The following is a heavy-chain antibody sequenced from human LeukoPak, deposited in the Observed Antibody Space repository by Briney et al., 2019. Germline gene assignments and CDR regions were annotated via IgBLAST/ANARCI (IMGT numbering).Heavy chain of an antibody. J-gene: IGHJ4*02. Sequence: GGSLRLSCAASGFTFSSYEMNWVRQAPGKGLEWVSYISSSGSTIYYADSVKGRFTISRDNAKNSLYLQMNSLRAEDTAGYYCARDSSVATATQRVDYWGQGTLVTVSS. CDR1: GFTFSSYE. D-gene: IGHD5-12*01. CDR3: ARDSSVATATQRVDY. V-gene: IGHV3-48*03. CDR2: ISSSGSTI.